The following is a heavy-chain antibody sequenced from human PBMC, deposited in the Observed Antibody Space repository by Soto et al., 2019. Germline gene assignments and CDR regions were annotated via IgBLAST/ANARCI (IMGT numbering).Heavy chain of an antibody. Sequence: SGPTLVNPTQTLTLTYTFSGFSLSTSGVGVGWIRQPPGKALEWLALIYWNDDKRYSPSLKSRLTITKDTSKNQVVLTMTNMDPVDTATYYCANRRALLWFGDHYPLPSWWFDPWGQGTLVTVSS. CDR1: GFSLSTSGVG. V-gene: IGHV2-5*01. CDR3: ANRRALLWFGDHYPLPSWWFDP. D-gene: IGHD3-10*01. J-gene: IGHJ5*02. CDR2: IYWNDDK.